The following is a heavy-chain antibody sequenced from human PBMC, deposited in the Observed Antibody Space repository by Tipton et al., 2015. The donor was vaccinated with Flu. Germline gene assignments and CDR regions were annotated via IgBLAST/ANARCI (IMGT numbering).Heavy chain of an antibody. CDR3: AKDYEWAFDY. CDR1: GFTFSAYE. J-gene: IGHJ4*02. V-gene: IGHV3-30*02. Sequence: GSLRLSCAASGFTFSAYEMDWVRQAPGKGLEWVAFIRNDGTDKSYADSVKGRFTISRDNSKNTLYLQMNSLRSEDTAIYYCAKDYEWAFDYWGRGSLVTVSS. D-gene: IGHD1-26*01. CDR2: IRNDGTDK.